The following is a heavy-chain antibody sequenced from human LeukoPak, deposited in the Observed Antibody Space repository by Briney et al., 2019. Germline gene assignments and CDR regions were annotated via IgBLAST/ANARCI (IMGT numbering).Heavy chain of an antibody. CDR3: SRCDGSLVRYFEY. D-gene: IGHD2-15*01. J-gene: IGHJ4*02. V-gene: IGHV3-23*01. Sequence: GGSLRLSCAASGFTFSDYAMSWVRQAPGKVLEWVSAFSGTGDTTYYADSVKGRFTVSRDTSRSTLYLQMNSLRAEDAAVYYCSRCDGSLVRYFEYWGQGTLVTVSS. CDR1: GFTFSDYA. CDR2: FSGTGDTT.